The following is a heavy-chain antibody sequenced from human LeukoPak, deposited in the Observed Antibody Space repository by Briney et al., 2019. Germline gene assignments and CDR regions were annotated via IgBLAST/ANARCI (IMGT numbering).Heavy chain of an antibody. Sequence: SQTLSLTCTVSRGSISSGGYFWSCIRHHPGKGLELIGYISRSGSTYHIPSLKSRVNISLDTSKNQFSLKLASVTAADTAVYYCTSGQNPRTSDAFDIWGQGTMVTVSS. CDR1: RGSISSGGYF. CDR3: TSGQNPRTSDAFDI. V-gene: IGHV4-31*03. CDR2: ISRSGST. D-gene: IGHD1-14*01. J-gene: IGHJ3*02.